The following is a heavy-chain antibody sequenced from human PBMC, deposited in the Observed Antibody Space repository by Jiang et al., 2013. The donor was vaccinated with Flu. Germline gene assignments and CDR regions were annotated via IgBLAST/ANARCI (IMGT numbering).Heavy chain of an antibody. CDR2: IYSGGST. CDR3: ARENPSGAFDI. V-gene: IGHV3-66*02. Sequence: EWVSVIYSGGSTYYGDSVKGRFTISRDNSKNTLYLQMNSLRAEDTAVYYCARENPSGAFDIWGQGTMVTVSS. J-gene: IGHJ3*02.